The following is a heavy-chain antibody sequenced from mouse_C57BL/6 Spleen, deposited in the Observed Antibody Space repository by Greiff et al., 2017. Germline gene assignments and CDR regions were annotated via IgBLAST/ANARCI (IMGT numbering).Heavy chain of an antibody. CDR3: ARGGYDERLFAY. CDR1: GYTFTGYW. J-gene: IGHJ3*01. Sequence: QVQLQQSGAELMKPGASVKLSCKATGYTFTGYWLEWVQQRPGHGLEWIGEILPGSGSTNYNEKLKGKATFTADTSSNPAYMQLSSLTTEDSAIYYCARGGYDERLFAYWGQGTLVTVSA. V-gene: IGHV1-9*01. CDR2: ILPGSGST. D-gene: IGHD2-2*01.